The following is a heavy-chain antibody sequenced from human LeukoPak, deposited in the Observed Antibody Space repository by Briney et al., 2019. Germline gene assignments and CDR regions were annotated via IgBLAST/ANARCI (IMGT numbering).Heavy chain of an antibody. V-gene: IGHV1-18*01. CDR3: ARLPYGSGSYYQWSPAYYFDY. CDR1: GYTFTSYG. Sequence: GASVKVSCKASGYTFTSYGISWVRQAPGQGLEWMGWISAYNGNTNYAQKLQGRVTMTTDTSTSTAYMELRSLRSDDTAVYDCARLPYGSGSYYQWSPAYYFDYWGQGTLVTVSS. CDR2: ISAYNGNT. D-gene: IGHD3-10*01. J-gene: IGHJ4*02.